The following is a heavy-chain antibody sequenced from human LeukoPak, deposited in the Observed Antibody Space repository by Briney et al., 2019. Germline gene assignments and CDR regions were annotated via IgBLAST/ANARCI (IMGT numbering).Heavy chain of an antibody. CDR2: IYYSGST. D-gene: IGHD4-11*01. J-gene: IGHJ4*02. V-gene: IGHV4-59*08. CDR1: GGSISSYY. CDR3: AKRTGLTTVTSDY. Sequence: PSETLSLTCTVSGGSISSYYWSWIRQPPGKGLEWIGYIYYSGSTNYNPSLKSRVTISVDTSKNQFSLKLSSVTAADTAVYYCAKRTGLTTVTSDYWGQGTLVTVSS.